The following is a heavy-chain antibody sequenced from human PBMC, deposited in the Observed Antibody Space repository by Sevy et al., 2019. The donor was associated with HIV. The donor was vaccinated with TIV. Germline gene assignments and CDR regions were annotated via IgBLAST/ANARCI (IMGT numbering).Heavy chain of an antibody. J-gene: IGHJ6*03. CDR2: ISDDGSNK. D-gene: IGHD2-15*01. V-gene: IGHV3-30*18. CDR1: GFTFSSYG. CDR3: AKDVVSGPISDYYMDF. Sequence: GGSLRLSCAASGFTFSSYGMHWVRQAPGKGLEWVAVISDDGSNKDYADSVKGRFTISRDNSKNTLYLQMNSLRAEDTAVYYCAKDVVSGPISDYYMDFWGKGTTVTVSS.